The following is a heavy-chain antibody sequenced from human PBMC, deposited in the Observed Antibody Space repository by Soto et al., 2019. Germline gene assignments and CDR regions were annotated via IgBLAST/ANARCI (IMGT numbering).Heavy chain of an antibody. CDR1: GHTFTGHH. D-gene: IGHD2-21*02. Sequence: QVQLVQSGAEVKKPGASVKVSCKASGHTFTGHHMHWVRQAPGQGLEWMGYIDLDSRNTRYAQKFQGRVTTTRDTYITTAYMELSGLRSDDTVVYYCGLEPTGTAVFAYWGQGTLVTVSP. CDR2: IDLDSRNT. J-gene: IGHJ4*02. CDR3: GLEPTGTAVFAY. V-gene: IGHV1-2*02.